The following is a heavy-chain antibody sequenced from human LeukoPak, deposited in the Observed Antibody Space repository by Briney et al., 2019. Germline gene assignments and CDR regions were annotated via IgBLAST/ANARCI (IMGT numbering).Heavy chain of an antibody. CDR3: ARDLRGYLDY. V-gene: IGHV4-61*02. CDR1: GGSISSGGYY. Sequence: PSQTLSLTCAVSGGSISSGGYYWSWIRQPAGKGLEWIGRIYTSGSTNYNPSLKSRVTMSVDTSKNQFSLKLSSVTAADTAVYYCARDLRGYLDYWGQGTLVTVSS. J-gene: IGHJ4*02. CDR2: IYTSGST. D-gene: IGHD3-22*01.